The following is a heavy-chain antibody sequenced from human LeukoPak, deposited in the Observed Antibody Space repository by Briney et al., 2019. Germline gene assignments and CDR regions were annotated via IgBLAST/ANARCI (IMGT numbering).Heavy chain of an antibody. V-gene: IGHV4-59*12. CDR2: IYYSGST. CDR3: ARGSSDGYTSIYFDY. CDR1: GGSISSYY. Sequence: PSETLSLTCTVSGGSISSYYWSWIRQPPGKGLEWIGYIYYSGSTNYNPSLKSRVTISVDTFKNQFSLKLSSVTAADTAVYYCARGSSDGYTSIYFDYWGQGTLVTVSS. J-gene: IGHJ4*02. D-gene: IGHD5-24*01.